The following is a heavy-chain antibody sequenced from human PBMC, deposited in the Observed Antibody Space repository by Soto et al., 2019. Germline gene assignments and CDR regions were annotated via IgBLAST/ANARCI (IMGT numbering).Heavy chain of an antibody. CDR1: GGSFSGYY. CDR3: ARKASSSGWLIY. J-gene: IGHJ4*02. D-gene: IGHD6-19*01. V-gene: IGHV4-34*01. Sequence: QVQLQQWGAGLLKPSETLSLTCAVYGGSFSGYYWSWIRQPPGKGLEWIGEINHSGSTNYNPSLKSRXXIXVXXSKNQFSLKLSSVTAADTAVYYCARKASSSGWLIYWGQGTLVTVSS. CDR2: INHSGST.